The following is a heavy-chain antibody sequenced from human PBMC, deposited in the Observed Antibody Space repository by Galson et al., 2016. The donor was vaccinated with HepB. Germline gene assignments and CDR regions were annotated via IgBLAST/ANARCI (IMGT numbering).Heavy chain of an antibody. CDR1: GDSVSSNIAA. Sequence: CAISGDSVSSNIAAWNWIRQSPSRGLEWLGRTFYRSKWYNDYAISVRSRITINPDTSKNQYSLRLNSVTPDDTAVYYCARDPARVGFQTGAFDIWGQGTMVTVSS. J-gene: IGHJ3*02. CDR2: TFYRSKWYN. D-gene: IGHD1-26*01. V-gene: IGHV6-1*01. CDR3: ARDPARVGFQTGAFDI.